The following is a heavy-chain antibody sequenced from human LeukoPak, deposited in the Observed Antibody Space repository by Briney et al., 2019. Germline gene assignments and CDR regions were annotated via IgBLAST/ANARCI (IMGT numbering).Heavy chain of an antibody. D-gene: IGHD3-22*01. CDR1: GGTFSSYA. CDR2: IIPIFGTA. J-gene: IGHJ3*02. Sequence: SVKVSCKASGGTFSSYAISWVRQAPGQGLEWMGGIIPIFGTADYAQKFQGRVTMTEDTSTDTAYMELSSLRSEDTAVYYCATPIVRVGSFDIWGQGTMVTVSS. CDR3: ATPIVRVGSFDI. V-gene: IGHV1-69*06.